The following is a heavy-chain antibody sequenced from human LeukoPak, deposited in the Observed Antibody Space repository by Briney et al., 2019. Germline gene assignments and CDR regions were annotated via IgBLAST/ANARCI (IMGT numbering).Heavy chain of an antibody. CDR3: ARDQIGVAAAAY. D-gene: IGHD6-13*01. V-gene: IGHV1-46*01. CDR2: INPSGGT. Sequence: ASVKVSCKASGYTFSMYNMHWVRQAPGQGLEWMGIINPSGGTSYAQKFQARVTITRDTSASTAYMELSSLRSEDTALYYCARDQIGVAAAAYWGQGTLVTVSS. J-gene: IGHJ4*02. CDR1: GYTFSMYN.